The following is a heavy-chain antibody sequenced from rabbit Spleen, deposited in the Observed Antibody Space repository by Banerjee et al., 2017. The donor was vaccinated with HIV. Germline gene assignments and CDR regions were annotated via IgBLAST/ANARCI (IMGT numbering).Heavy chain of an antibody. CDR1: GFSFSSTYY. Sequence: QSLEESGGDLVKPGASLTLTCTASGFSFSSTYYMCWVRQAPGKGLEWIACIYVGSGGRTYYANWAKGRFTISKSSSTTVTLQMTSLTAADTATYFCARDAGSYDYIDVYFNLWGPGTLVTVS. V-gene: IGHV1S40*01. D-gene: IGHD8-1*01. CDR3: ARDAGSYDYIDVYFNL. J-gene: IGHJ4*01. CDR2: IYVGSGGRT.